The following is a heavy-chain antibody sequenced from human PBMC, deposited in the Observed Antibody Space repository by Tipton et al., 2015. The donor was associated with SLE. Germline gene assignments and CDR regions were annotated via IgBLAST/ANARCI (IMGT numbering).Heavy chain of an antibody. D-gene: IGHD3-3*02. CDR3: ASSVLDYYGMDG. J-gene: IGHJ6*02. CDR1: GFTFSSYG. CDR2: IWYDGSNK. V-gene: IGHV3-33*08. Sequence: SLRLSCAASGFTFSSYGMHWVRQAPGKGLEWVAVIWYDGSNKYYADSVKGRFTISRDNSKNTLYLQMNSLRAEDTAVYYCASSVLDYYGMDGWGQGTTVSVSS.